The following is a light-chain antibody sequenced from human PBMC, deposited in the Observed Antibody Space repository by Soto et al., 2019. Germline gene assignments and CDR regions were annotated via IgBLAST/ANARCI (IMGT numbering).Light chain of an antibody. J-gene: IGKJ5*01. V-gene: IGKV3-11*01. Sequence: EIVLTQSPATLSLSPGERATLSCRASQSVSNYLAWYQQKLGQAPRLLIYDASNRATGIPARFSGSGSGTDFTLTISSLEPEDFAVYYCQQRSNGLITFGQGTRLEIK. CDR1: QSVSNY. CDR2: DAS. CDR3: QQRSNGLIT.